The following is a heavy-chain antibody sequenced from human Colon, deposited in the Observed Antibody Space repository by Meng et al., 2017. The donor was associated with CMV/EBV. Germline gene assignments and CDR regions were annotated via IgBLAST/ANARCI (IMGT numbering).Heavy chain of an antibody. CDR1: TFTRFH. CDR3: AREYCTTYRCSYNPHWYDP. V-gene: IGHV1-46*01. Sequence: TFTRFHVHWLRPTPGQGLEWVGMINPADGGPTYAQRFQGRVTMTSDTSTSTVYMDLRSLRSDDTALYFCAREYCTTYRCSYNPHWYDPWGQGTLVTVSS. J-gene: IGHJ5*02. D-gene: IGHD2-8*01. CDR2: INPADGGP.